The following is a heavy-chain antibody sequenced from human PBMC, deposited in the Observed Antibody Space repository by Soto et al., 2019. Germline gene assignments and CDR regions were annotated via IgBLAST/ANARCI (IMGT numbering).Heavy chain of an antibody. J-gene: IGHJ4*02. D-gene: IGHD7-27*01. CDR3: VRDGPNWGSYFDY. CDR2: ISAYNGKT. V-gene: IGHV1-18*01. CDR1: GYSFSSFG. Sequence: QVQLVQSGGDVKKPGASVKVSCKASGYSFSSFGFSWVRQAPGQGLEWMGWISAYNGKTHYAQKMQGRVTMTTDTSTTTTYMELRGLRSDDTAVYYCVRDGPNWGSYFDYWGQGTVVTVSS.